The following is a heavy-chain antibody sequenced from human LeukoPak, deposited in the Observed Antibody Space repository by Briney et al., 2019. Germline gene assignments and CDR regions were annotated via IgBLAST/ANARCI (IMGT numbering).Heavy chain of an antibody. J-gene: IGHJ4*02. CDR3: TRGGGPPVTSAQFGF. Sequence: GGSLRLSCTASGFIFGDYAMSWVRQAPGKGLEWVGFIRSRAYSGTTEYAASVKGRFVISRDDSKSIAYLEMNSLKVEDTTVYYCTRGGGPPVTSAQFGFWGQGTLVTVSS. V-gene: IGHV3-49*04. D-gene: IGHD5-18*01. CDR1: GFIFGDYA. CDR2: IRSRAYSGTT.